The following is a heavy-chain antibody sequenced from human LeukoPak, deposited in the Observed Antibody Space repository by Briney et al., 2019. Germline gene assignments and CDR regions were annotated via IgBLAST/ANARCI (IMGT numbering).Heavy chain of an antibody. J-gene: IGHJ5*01. CDR1: GFTFSSFK. CDR3: ARDVTGGEWFDP. D-gene: IGHD2-21*02. Sequence: KPGGSLRLSCAAAGFTFSSFKMTWVRQAPGKGLEWVASISPSSSYIYYADPLKGRFTVSRDNAKNSLFLQMTSLRAEDTAVYYCARDVTGGEWFDPWGQGTLVSVSS. CDR2: ISPSSSYI. V-gene: IGHV3-21*01.